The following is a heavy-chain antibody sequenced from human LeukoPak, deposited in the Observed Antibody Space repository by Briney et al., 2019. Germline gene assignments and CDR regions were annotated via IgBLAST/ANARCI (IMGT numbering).Heavy chain of an antibody. J-gene: IGHJ5*02. CDR3: ARHFSGIALALKVLWFDQ. V-gene: IGHV5-51*01. CDR2: IYPGDSDT. Sequence: GESLKISCKGFGYSFSSYWIGWVRQMPGKGLEWMGIIYPGDSDTRYSPSFQGQVTISADKSISTAYLQWSSLKASDTAMYYCARHFSGIALALKVLWFDQWGQGPLVTVSS. D-gene: IGHD6-13*01. CDR1: GYSFSSYW.